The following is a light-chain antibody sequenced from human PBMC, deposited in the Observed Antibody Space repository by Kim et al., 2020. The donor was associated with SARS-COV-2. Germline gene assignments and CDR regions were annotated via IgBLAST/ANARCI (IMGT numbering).Light chain of an antibody. CDR2: DAS. J-gene: IGKJ4*01. CDR1: QSISTY. CDR3: QQRTNGLT. V-gene: IGKV3-11*01. Sequence: LSLSPGERATLSCRASQSISTYLAWYQQKPGQAPRLLIYDASKRTTGIPARFSGSGSGTDFTLSISSLEPEDFATYYCQQRTNGLTFGGGTKLEI.